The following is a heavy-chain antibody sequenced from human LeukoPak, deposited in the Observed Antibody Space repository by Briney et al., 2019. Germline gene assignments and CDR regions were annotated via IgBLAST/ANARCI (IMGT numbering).Heavy chain of an antibody. V-gene: IGHV3-53*01. CDR1: GFTVSSNY. D-gene: IGHD6-13*01. Sequence: GSLRLSCAASGFTVSSNYMSWVRPAPGKGLEWVSVIYSGGSTYYADSVKGRLTVSRDNSKNTLYLQMNSLRAEDTAVYYCARDRMGSSWYRALDYWGQGTLVTVSS. J-gene: IGHJ4*02. CDR2: IYSGGST. CDR3: ARDRMGSSWYRALDY.